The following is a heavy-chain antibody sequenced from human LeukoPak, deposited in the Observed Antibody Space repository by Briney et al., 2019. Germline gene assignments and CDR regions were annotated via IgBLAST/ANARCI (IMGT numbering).Heavy chain of an antibody. Sequence: ASVKVSCKASGYTFTSYDINWVRQATGQGLEWMGWMNPNSGNTGYAQKFQGRVTMTRNTSISTAYMELSSLRSEDTAVYYCAKDRASLGAPVDSWGQGTLVTVSS. CDR2: MNPNSGNT. CDR3: AKDRASLGAPVDS. D-gene: IGHD1-26*01. V-gene: IGHV1-8*01. J-gene: IGHJ4*02. CDR1: GYTFTSYD.